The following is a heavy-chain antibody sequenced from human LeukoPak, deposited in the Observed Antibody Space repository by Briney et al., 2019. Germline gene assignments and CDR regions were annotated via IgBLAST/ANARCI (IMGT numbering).Heavy chain of an antibody. CDR1: GDSISSGDYY. D-gene: IGHD2-15*01. CDR3: ARGIGYCSGGSCLGWFDP. V-gene: IGHV4-61*02. CDR2: ISSSGST. Sequence: SETLSLTCTVSGDSISSGDYYWSWIRQPAGKGLEWIGRISSSGSTNYNPSLKSRVTISVDTSKNQFSLKLSSVTAADTAVYYCARGIGYCSGGSCLGWFDPWGQGTLVTVSS. J-gene: IGHJ5*02.